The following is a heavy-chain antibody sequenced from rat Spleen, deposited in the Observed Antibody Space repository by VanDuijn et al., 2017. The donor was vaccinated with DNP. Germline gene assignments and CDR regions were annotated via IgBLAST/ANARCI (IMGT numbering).Heavy chain of an antibody. V-gene: IGHV3-1*01. CDR3: ATGGAGIWFAY. CDR1: GYSITSNF. CDR2: ISYSGST. J-gene: IGHJ3*01. D-gene: IGHD4-2*01. Sequence: EVQLQESGPGLVRPSQSLSLTCSVTGYSITSNFWGWIRKFPGNKMEWTGYISYSGSTSYNPSLKSRISITKDTSKNQFFLQLNSVTTEDTATYYCATGGAGIWFAYWGQGTLVTVSS.